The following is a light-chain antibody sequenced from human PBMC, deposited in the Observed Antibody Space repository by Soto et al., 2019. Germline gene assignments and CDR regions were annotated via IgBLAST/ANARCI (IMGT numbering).Light chain of an antibody. CDR1: QSVNIY. Sequence: EIVLTQSPATLSLSPGERATLSCRASQSVNIYLAWYQQKPGQAPRLLIYDASNRATGIPARFSGSGSGTDFTLTISSLEPEDFAVYYCQQYGSSPFTFGPGTKVDIK. CDR3: QQYGSSPFT. V-gene: IGKV3-11*01. CDR2: DAS. J-gene: IGKJ3*01.